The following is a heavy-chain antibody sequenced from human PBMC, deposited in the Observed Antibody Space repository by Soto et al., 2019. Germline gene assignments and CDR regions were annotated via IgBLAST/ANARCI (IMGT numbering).Heavy chain of an antibody. CDR2: ISPRGDNI. D-gene: IGHD6-19*01. CDR1: GFSLANFP. V-gene: IGHV3-48*02. J-gene: IGHJ4*02. CDR3: AKGPHPNSGWPYYFDT. Sequence: PGGSLRLSCVASGFSLANFPMNWVRQTPGKGLEWISNISPRGDNIYYAESVKGRFTISRDNARNSLFLQMNSLRDEDAALYYCAKGPHPNSGWPYYFDTWGQGVPVTVSS.